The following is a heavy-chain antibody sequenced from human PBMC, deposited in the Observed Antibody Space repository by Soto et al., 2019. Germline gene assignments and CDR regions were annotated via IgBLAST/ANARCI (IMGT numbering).Heavy chain of an antibody. CDR3: VRGKETTVTLPYYFDY. Sequence: GGSLRLSCAASGFTFSSYSMNWVRQAPGKGLEWVSSISSSSSYIYYADSVKGRFTISRDNAKNSLYLQMNSLRAEDTAVYYCVRGKETTVTLPYYFDYWGQGTLVTVSS. D-gene: IGHD4-4*01. J-gene: IGHJ4*02. CDR1: GFTFSSYS. V-gene: IGHV3-21*01. CDR2: ISSSSSYI.